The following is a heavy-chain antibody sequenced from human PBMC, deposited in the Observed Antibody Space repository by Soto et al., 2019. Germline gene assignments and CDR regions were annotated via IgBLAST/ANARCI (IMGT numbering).Heavy chain of an antibody. D-gene: IGHD3-22*01. V-gene: IGHV4-31*03. Sequence: PSETLSLTCTVSGGSISSGGYYWSWIRQHPGKGLEWIGYIYYSGRTYYNPSLKSRVTISVDTSKHQFSLKLSSVTAADTAVYYCAGYYYDSRGYYTVFDYWGQGTPVTVSS. CDR3: AGYYYDSRGYYTVFDY. CDR2: IYYSGRT. J-gene: IGHJ4*02. CDR1: GGSISSGGYY.